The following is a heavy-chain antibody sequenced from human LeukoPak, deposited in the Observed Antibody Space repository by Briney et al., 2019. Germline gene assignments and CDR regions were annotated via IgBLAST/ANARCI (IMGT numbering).Heavy chain of an antibody. V-gene: IGHV1-18*04. CDR1: GYTFTGYY. CDR3: ARDSPSSGYYFDY. J-gene: IGHJ4*02. Sequence: ASVKVSCKASGYTFTGYYMHWVRQAPGQGLEWMGWISAYNGNTNYAQKLQGRVTMTTDTSTSTAYMELRSLRSDDTAVYYCARDSPSSGYYFDYWGQGTLVTVSS. CDR2: ISAYNGNT. D-gene: IGHD3-22*01.